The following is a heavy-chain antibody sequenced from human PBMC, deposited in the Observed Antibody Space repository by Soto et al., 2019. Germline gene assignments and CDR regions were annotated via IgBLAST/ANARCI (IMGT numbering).Heavy chain of an antibody. D-gene: IGHD5-12*01. CDR2: IYDSGST. Sequence: SETLSLTCTVSGGSISSYYWSWIRQPPGKGLEWIGYIYDSGSTNYNPSLKSRVTRSVDTSKNQSSLKLSSVTAADTAVYYCARARTTGWLQLGYFDSWGQGTLVTVSS. V-gene: IGHV4-59*12. CDR3: ARARTTGWLQLGYFDS. J-gene: IGHJ4*02. CDR1: GGSISSYY.